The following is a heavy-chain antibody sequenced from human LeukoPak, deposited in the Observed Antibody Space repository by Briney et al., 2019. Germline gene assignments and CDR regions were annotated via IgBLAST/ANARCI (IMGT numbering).Heavy chain of an antibody. CDR2: ISGSGGSK. D-gene: IGHD6-19*01. V-gene: IGHV3-23*01. J-gene: IGHJ4*02. CDR3: AKESSVAGAGLLDY. CDR1: GFTFSSYA. Sequence: GGSLRLSCAASGFTFSSYAMSWVRQAPEKGLEWVSSISGSGGSKWFADSVKGRFTISRDNSENTLHLQMNRLRAEDTALYYCAKESSVAGAGLLDYWGQGTLVTVSS.